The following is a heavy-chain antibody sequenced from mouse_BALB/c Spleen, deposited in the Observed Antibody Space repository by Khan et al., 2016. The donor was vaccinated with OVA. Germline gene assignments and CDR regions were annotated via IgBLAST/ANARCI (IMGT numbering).Heavy chain of an antibody. Sequence: EIQLVQSGPELVKPGASVKISCKTSGYTFTEYTLHWVKQSHGKSLEWIGVINPKNGVTSYNQKFKGKATLTVDKSSSTAYMEFRSLTSEDSAVYYCARDAGRYWGQGTSGTVSS. CDR2: INPKNGVT. D-gene: IGHD3-3*01. CDR3: ARDAGRY. CDR1: GYTFTEYT. V-gene: IGHV1-18*01. J-gene: IGHJ4*01.